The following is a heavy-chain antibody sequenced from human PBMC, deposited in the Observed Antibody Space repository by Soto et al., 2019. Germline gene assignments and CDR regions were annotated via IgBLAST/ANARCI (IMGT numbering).Heavy chain of an antibody. J-gene: IGHJ4*02. CDR1: GFTFTRYS. Sequence: EVQLVESGGGLVKPGGSLRLSCAASGFTFTRYSMNWVRQAPGKGLEWVSSISSTTNYIYYGDSMKGRFTISRDNAKNSLYVEMSSLRAEDRAVYYCARESEDLASNFDYWGQGTLVTVSS. V-gene: IGHV3-21*06. CDR3: ARESEDLASNFDY. CDR2: ISSTTNYI.